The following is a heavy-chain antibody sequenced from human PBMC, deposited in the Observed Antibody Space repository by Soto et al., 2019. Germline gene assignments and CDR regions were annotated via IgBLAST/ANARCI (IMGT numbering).Heavy chain of an antibody. Sequence: KTSETLSLTCTVSGGSVSSGNYYWSWIRQPPGKGLEWIGYIYYSGSTNYNPSLKSRVTISVDTSKNQFSLKLSSVTAADTAVYYCARGLYSSSSETVYYYYGMDVWGQGTTVTVSS. V-gene: IGHV4-61*01. CDR1: GGSVSSGNYY. D-gene: IGHD6-6*01. CDR3: ARGLYSSSSETVYYYYGMDV. CDR2: IYYSGST. J-gene: IGHJ6*02.